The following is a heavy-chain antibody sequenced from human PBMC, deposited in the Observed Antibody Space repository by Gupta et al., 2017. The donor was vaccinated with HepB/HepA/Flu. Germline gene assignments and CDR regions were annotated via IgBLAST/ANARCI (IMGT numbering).Heavy chain of an antibody. CDR1: GDSVSSNSAA. D-gene: IGHD2-2*01. V-gene: IGHV6-1*01. J-gene: IGHJ3*01. CDR3: ARNGARCSSSSCFS. Sequence: QVHLQQSGPGLVKPSQTLSLTCAISGDSVSSNSAAWHWLRQSPSRGLEWLGRTYYRSKWYNDYAVSVKSRITINPDTSKNQFSLQLNSVTPEDTAVYFCARNGARCSSSSCFSWGQGTMVTVSS. CDR2: TYYRSKWYN.